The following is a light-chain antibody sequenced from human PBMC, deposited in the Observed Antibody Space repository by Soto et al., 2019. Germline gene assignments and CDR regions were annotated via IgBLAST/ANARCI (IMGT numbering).Light chain of an antibody. J-gene: IGLJ2*01. CDR3: SSYTSRTTLG. Sequence: QSVLTQPASVSGSPGQSITISCTGTSSDLNDYNYVSWYQQYPGKAPKLLIYEVTHRPSGVSSRFSGSKSGITASLTISGLQAEDEADYYCSSYTSRTTLGFGGGTKLTVL. CDR2: EVT. V-gene: IGLV2-14*01. CDR1: SSDLNDYNY.